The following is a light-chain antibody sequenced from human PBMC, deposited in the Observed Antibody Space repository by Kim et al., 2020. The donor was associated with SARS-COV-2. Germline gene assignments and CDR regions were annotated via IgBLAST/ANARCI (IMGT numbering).Light chain of an antibody. Sequence: QSVTISCTGTSSDVVGYYYVSWYQQHPGKAPKLMIYDVSKRPSGVPDRFSGSKSGNTASLTVSGLQAEDEADYYCSSYAGSNNYVIFGGGTQLTVL. CDR3: SSYAGSNNYVI. CDR1: SSDVVGYYY. J-gene: IGLJ2*01. V-gene: IGLV2-8*01. CDR2: DVS.